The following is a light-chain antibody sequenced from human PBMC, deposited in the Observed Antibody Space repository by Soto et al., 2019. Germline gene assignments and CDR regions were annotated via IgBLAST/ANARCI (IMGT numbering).Light chain of an antibody. CDR3: AAWADSLNGYV. CDR1: SSNIGSKT. J-gene: IGLJ1*01. Sequence: QSVLTQPPSASGTPGQRVTISCSGSSSNIGSKTVNWYQQLPGTAPKLLIYGSDQRPSGVPDRFSGSKSGTSASLAISGLQSDDEAAYYCAAWADSLNGYVFGTGTKSPS. CDR2: GSD. V-gene: IGLV1-44*01.